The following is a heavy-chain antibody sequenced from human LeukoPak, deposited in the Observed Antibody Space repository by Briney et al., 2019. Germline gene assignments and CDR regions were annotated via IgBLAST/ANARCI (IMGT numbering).Heavy chain of an antibody. Sequence: SETLSLTCTVSGGSISSSSYYWGWIRQPPGKGLEWIGEINHSGSTNYNPSLESRVTISVDTSKNQFSLKLSSVTAADTAVYYCARGRLGYDFWSGYYGSHFDYWGQGTLVTVSS. CDR2: INHSGST. V-gene: IGHV4-39*07. CDR1: GGSISSSSYY. CDR3: ARGRLGYDFWSGYYGSHFDY. J-gene: IGHJ4*02. D-gene: IGHD3-3*01.